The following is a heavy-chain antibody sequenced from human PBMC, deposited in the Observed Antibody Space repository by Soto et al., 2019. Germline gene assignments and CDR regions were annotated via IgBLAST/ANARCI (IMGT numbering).Heavy chain of an antibody. Sequence: SETLSLTCTVSGGSISSSGYYWTWIRQPPGTGLEWIGEINHSGSTNYNPSLKSRVTISVDTSKNQFSLKLTSMTAADTAVYYCARDKITGLFDYWGQGTLVTVSS. V-gene: IGHV4-39*07. J-gene: IGHJ4*02. CDR1: GGSISSSGYY. D-gene: IGHD2-8*02. CDR2: INHSGST. CDR3: ARDKITGLFDY.